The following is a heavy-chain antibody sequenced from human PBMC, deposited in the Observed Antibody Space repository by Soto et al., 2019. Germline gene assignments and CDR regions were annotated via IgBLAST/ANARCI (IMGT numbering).Heavy chain of an antibody. CDR3: ARGGGVGVAGSADFDM. D-gene: IGHD3-3*01. CDR1: GYPVTAYY. CDR2: INPATGAA. J-gene: IGHJ3*02. V-gene: IGHV1-2*02. Sequence: QLHLVQSGAVVQKPGASVTVSCSASGYPVTAYYMHWVRQAPGRGLEWMGGINPATGAAKYTQRFQGRVTMTRDTSTSTVFMELIGLTAEYMAVFYCARGGGVGVAGSADFDMWGQGTLVTVSS.